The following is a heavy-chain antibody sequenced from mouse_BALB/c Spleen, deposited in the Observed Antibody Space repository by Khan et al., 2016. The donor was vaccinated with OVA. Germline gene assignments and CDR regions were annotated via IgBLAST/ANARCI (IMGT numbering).Heavy chain of an antibody. CDR3: TRSGYGSFAY. CDR2: INPNNGGT. Sequence: QVQLKQSGPELVRPGASVQLSCKASGYTFSSYYMYWVKQRPGQGLEWIGEINPNNGGTNFNEKFKSKAALTVDKSSTTAYMQLSSLTSEDSAVYYCTRSGYGSFAYWGQGTLVTVST. V-gene: IGHV1S81*02. D-gene: IGHD2-2*01. CDR1: GYTFSSYY. J-gene: IGHJ3*01.